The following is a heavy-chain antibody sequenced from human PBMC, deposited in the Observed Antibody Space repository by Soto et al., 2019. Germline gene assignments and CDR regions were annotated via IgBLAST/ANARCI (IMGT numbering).Heavy chain of an antibody. CDR3: ARGMGPEDSSPLLP. CDR2: ISYDGSNK. D-gene: IGHD5-18*01. J-gene: IGHJ5*02. Sequence: PGGSLRLSCAASGFTFSSYAMHWVRQAPGKGLEWVAVISYDGSNKYYADSVKGRFTISRDNSKNTLYLQMNSLRAEDTAVYYCARGMGPEDSSPLLPWGQGTLVTVSS. CDR1: GFTFSSYA. V-gene: IGHV3-30-3*01.